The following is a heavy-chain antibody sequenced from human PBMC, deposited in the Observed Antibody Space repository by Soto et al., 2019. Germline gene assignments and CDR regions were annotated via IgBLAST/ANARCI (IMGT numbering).Heavy chain of an antibody. J-gene: IGHJ6*02. V-gene: IGHV1-69*02. CDR3: ARVRLEHVAGSRYYYYGMDV. D-gene: IGHD6-19*01. Sequence: QVQLVQSGAEVKKPGSSVKVSCKASGGTFSSYTISWVRQAPGQGLEWMGRIIPILGIANYAQKFQGRVTITADKSTSTAYMELSSRRSEDTAVYYCARVRLEHVAGSRYYYYGMDVWGQGTTVTVSS. CDR2: IIPILGIA. CDR1: GGTFSSYT.